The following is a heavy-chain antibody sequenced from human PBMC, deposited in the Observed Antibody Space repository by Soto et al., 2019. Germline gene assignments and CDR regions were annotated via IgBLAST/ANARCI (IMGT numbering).Heavy chain of an antibody. CDR2: IKSKTDGGTT. V-gene: IGHV3-15*01. D-gene: IGHD3-10*01. J-gene: IGHJ5*02. Sequence: GGSLRLSCAASGFTFSNAWMSWVRQAPGKGLEWVGRIKSKTDGGTTDYAAPVKGRFTISRDDSKNTLYLQMNSLKTEDTAVYYCTTDPTGRITMRKVERGIDPWGQGTLVTVSS. CDR1: GFTFSNAW. CDR3: TTDPTGRITMRKVERGIDP.